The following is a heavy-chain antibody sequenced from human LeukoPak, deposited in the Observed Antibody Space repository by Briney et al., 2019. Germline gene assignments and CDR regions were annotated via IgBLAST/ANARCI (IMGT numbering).Heavy chain of an antibody. CDR3: ARTYYYDSSGYPFDY. D-gene: IGHD3-22*01. Sequence: PSETLSLTCSVFGSSISSGYYWGWVRRPPGKGLEWIGSIFHSGTTYYNPSLRRRVTVSVDTSKDQFSLKMRAVTAADTAVYYCARTYYYDSSGYPFDYWGQGTLVTVSS. CDR2: IFHSGTT. V-gene: IGHV4-38-2*02. CDR1: GSSISSGYY. J-gene: IGHJ4*02.